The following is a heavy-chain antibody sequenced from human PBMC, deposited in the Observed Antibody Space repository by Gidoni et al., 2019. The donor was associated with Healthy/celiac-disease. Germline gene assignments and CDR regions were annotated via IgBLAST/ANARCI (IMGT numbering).Heavy chain of an antibody. CDR1: VGSISSRSCY. CDR3: ARHGPGLGELSSHYYYYYMDV. CDR2: IYYSGST. Sequence: QLQLKESGPGLVTPSETMSLNCTVSVGSISSRSCYWGWTRQPPGKGLEWIGTIYYSGSTDYTPSRNSRVPISVDTSKNQFSLKLSSVTAADTAVYYCARHGPGLGELSSHYYYYYMDVWGKGTTVTVSS. J-gene: IGHJ6*03. V-gene: IGHV4-39*01. D-gene: IGHD3-16*02.